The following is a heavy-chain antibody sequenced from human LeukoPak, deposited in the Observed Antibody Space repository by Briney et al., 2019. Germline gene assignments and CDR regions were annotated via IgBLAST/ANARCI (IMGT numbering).Heavy chain of an antibody. J-gene: IGHJ4*02. CDR2: VSSNGGST. Sequence: PGRSLRLSCAASGFTFDDYAMHWVRQAPGKGLEYVSGVSSNGGSTYYANSVKGRFTISRDNAKNSLYLQMNSLRAEDTAVYYCARDYTYSTGGTYYDRFDYWGQGTLVTVSS. CDR3: ARDYTYSTGGTYYDRFDY. CDR1: GFTFDDYA. D-gene: IGHD2-15*01. V-gene: IGHV3-64*01.